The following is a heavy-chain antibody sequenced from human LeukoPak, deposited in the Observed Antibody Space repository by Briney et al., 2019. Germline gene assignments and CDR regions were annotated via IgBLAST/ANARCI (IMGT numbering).Heavy chain of an antibody. D-gene: IGHD2-2*01. CDR3: ARDQSSYAVFDY. CDR2: IHHRGGT. Sequence: NPSETLSLTCTVSGASINSDGYYWYWNWIRQYPGKGLEWIGYIHHRGGTYSSPSLRSRVTMSVDTSRNQFSLQMSSVTAADTAVYYCARDQSSYAVFDYWGQGTLVTVSS. J-gene: IGHJ4*02. V-gene: IGHV4-31*03. CDR1: GASINSDGYY.